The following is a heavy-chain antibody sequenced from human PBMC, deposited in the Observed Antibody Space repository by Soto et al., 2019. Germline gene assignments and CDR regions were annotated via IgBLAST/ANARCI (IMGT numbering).Heavy chain of an antibody. CDR1: GYTLTELS. D-gene: IGHD3-10*01. Sequence: ASVKVSCKVSGYTLTELSMHWVRQAPGKGLEWMGGFDPEDGETIYAQKFQGRVTMTEDTSTDTAYMELSSLRSEDTAVYYCAGVDYYGSGSYPPNAFDIWGQGTMVTVS. CDR2: FDPEDGET. V-gene: IGHV1-24*01. CDR3: AGVDYYGSGSYPPNAFDI. J-gene: IGHJ3*02.